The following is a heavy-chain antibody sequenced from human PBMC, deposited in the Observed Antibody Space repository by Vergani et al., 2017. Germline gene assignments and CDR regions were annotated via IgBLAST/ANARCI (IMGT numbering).Heavy chain of an antibody. V-gene: IGHV4-34*01. D-gene: IGHD3-22*01. Sequence: QVQLQQWGAGLLKPSETLSLTCAVYGGSFSGYYWSWIRQPPGKGLEWIGEINHSGSTNYNPSLKSRVTISVDTSKNQFSLKLSSVTAADTAVYYCAREDYYDSSGPYLARYYYGMDVWGQGP. CDR2: INHSGST. CDR3: AREDYYDSSGPYLARYYYGMDV. CDR1: GGSFSGYY. J-gene: IGHJ6*02.